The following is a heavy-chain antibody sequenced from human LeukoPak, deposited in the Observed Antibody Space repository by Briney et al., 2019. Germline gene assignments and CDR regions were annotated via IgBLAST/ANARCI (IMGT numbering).Heavy chain of an antibody. CDR2: IRYNGNNQ. Sequence: GGSLRLSCAASGFTFNNYGMHWVRQAPGKGLEWVAFIRYNGNNQYYADSVKGRFSISRDNSKNTLYLQMNSLKGDDTAVYYCAKDSAFYYIDVWGKGTTVIISS. CDR3: AKDSAFYYIDV. D-gene: IGHD3-10*01. CDR1: GFTFNNYG. V-gene: IGHV3-30*02. J-gene: IGHJ6*03.